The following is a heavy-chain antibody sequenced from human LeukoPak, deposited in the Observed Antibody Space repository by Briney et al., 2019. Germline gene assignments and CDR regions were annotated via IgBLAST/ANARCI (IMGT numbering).Heavy chain of an antibody. V-gene: IGHV4-34*01. CDR3: ARRLLYPILGVFIAAGPGAFDI. J-gene: IGHJ3*02. Sequence: ASETLSLTCAVYGGSFSGYYWSWIRQPPGKGLEWIGEINHSGSTNYNPSLKSRVTISVDTSKNQFSLKLSSVTAADTAVYYCARRLLYPILGVFIAAGPGAFDIWGQGTMVTVSS. D-gene: IGHD3-3*01. CDR2: INHSGST. CDR1: GGSFSGYY.